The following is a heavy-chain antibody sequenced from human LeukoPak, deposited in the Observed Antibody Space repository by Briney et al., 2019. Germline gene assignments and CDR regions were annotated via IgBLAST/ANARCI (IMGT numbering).Heavy chain of an antibody. CDR3: AKEAVGTVDY. V-gene: IGHV3-7*03. CDR1: GFTFRNYW. Sequence: GGSLRLSCAASGFTFRNYWMSWVRQAPGKGLEWVANIKEDGSEKYYVDSVKGRFTISRDNSKNTLYLQMNSLRAEDTAVYYCAKEAVGTVDYWGQGTLVTVSS. D-gene: IGHD2-15*01. J-gene: IGHJ4*02. CDR2: IKEDGSEK.